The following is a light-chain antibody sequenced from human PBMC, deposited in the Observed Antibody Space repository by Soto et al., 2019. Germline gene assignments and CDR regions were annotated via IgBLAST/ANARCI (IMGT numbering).Light chain of an antibody. V-gene: IGLV2-14*03. J-gene: IGLJ2*01. Sequence: QSALTQPASVSGSPGQSITISCTGTSSDVGGYNYVSWYQQHPGKAPKVMIYDVSKRPSGVSNRFSGSKSGITASLTISGLQVEDEADYYCSSYTSSSTRVVFGGGTKLTVL. CDR3: SSYTSSSTRVV. CDR1: SSDVGGYNY. CDR2: DVS.